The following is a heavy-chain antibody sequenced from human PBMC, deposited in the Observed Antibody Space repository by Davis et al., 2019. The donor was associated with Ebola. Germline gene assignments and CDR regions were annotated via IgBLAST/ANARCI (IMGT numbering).Heavy chain of an antibody. D-gene: IGHD3-22*01. Sequence: GESLKISCAASGFTFSSYAMSWVRQAPGKGLEWVSAISGSGGSTYYADSVKGRFTISRDNSKNTLYLQMNSLRAEDTAVYYCAKTATGITMIVVVIHFDYWGQGTLVTVSS. CDR3: AKTATGITMIVVVIHFDY. CDR2: ISGSGGST. V-gene: IGHV3-23*01. CDR1: GFTFSSYA. J-gene: IGHJ4*02.